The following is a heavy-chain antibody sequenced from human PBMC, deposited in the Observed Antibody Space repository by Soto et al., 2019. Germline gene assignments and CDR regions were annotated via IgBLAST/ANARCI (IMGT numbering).Heavy chain of an antibody. J-gene: IGHJ4*02. CDR1: GGSISSGGYY. V-gene: IGHV4-31*03. CDR2: IYYSGST. Sequence: SETLSLTCTVSGGSISSGGYYWSWIRQHPGKGLEWIGYIYYSGSTYYNPSLKSRVTISVDTSKNQFSLKLSSVTAADTAVYYCARHRRVYERLGGLACFVYWGQGTQVTVSS. D-gene: IGHD2-15*01. CDR3: ARHRRVYERLGGLACFVY.